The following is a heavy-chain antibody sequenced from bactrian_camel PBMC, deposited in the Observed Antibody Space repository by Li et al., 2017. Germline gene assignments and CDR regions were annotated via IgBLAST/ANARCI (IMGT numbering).Heavy chain of an antibody. Sequence: HVQLVESGGGSVQAGQSLTLSCTANGVTLGSVSNYCMGWFRQAPGKRRAEVAALDKTGRIDYAGSVKGRFTVSQDSGEHTVYLHMNSLKPEDAAMYYCAADGSPASVFGCYVGRKFGLWGQGTQVTVS. CDR3: AADGSPASVFGCYVGRKFGL. CDR2: LDKTGRI. D-gene: IGHD1*01. J-gene: IGHJ6*01. V-gene: IGHV3S53*01. CDR1: GVTLGSVSNYC.